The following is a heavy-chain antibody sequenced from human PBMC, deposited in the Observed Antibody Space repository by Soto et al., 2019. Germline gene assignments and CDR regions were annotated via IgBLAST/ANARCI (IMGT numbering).Heavy chain of an antibody. V-gene: IGHV1-24*01. CDR3: ATDPGRVVVVPAAKEGGLGGY. J-gene: IGHJ4*02. Sequence: ASVKVSCKVSGYTLTELPMHWVRQAPGKGLEWMGGFDPEDGETIYAQKFQGRVTMTEDTSTDTAYMELSSLRSEDTAVYYCATDPGRVVVVPAAKEGGLGGYRGQGTLVTVSS. D-gene: IGHD2-2*01. CDR1: GYTLTELP. CDR2: FDPEDGET.